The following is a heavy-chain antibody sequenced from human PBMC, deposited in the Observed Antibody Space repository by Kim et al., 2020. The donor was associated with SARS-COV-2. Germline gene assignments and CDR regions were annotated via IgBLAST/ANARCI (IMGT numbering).Heavy chain of an antibody. CDR3: ARGLYGGNYFDY. D-gene: IGHD4-17*01. CDR2: ITVDKGGT. V-gene: IGHV1-3*01. J-gene: IGHJ4*02. CDR1: GYTFTNYA. Sequence: ASVKVSCKASGYTFTNYAIHWVRQAPGQRPEWMGWITVDKGGTKYEQKFQGRVTIIRDTSASTAYLELSSLRSEDTAVYYCARGLYGGNYFDYWGQGPLVTVST.